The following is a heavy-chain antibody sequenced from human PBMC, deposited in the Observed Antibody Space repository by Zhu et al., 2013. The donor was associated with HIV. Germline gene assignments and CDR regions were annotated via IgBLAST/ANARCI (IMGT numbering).Heavy chain of an antibody. CDR1: GGTFSSFA. J-gene: IGHJ5*02. Sequence: QVQLVQSGAEVKKPGSSVKVSCKTSGGTFSSFAISWVRQAPGQGLEWMGMINPSGGNTNYPQKFQGRLTMTRDPSTSTVFMDLSSLTSEDTAVYYCARGGSYVFSTWGQGTLVTVSS. CDR2: INPSGGNT. D-gene: IGHD3-16*01. V-gene: IGHV1-46*01. CDR3: ARGGSYVFST.